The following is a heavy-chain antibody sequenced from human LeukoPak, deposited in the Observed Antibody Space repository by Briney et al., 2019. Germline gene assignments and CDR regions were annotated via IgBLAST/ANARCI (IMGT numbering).Heavy chain of an antibody. J-gene: IGHJ4*02. V-gene: IGHV4-59*08. Sequence: PSETLSLTCTVSGGSTSSDHWSWIRQPPEKGLEWIGCISYRGSTNYNPSLKSRVTISVDTSKKHFSLKLTSVTAADTGVYYCARSGYSYGPDYWGQGTLVTVSS. CDR1: GGSTSSDH. CDR3: ARSGYSYGPDY. D-gene: IGHD5-18*01. CDR2: ISYRGST.